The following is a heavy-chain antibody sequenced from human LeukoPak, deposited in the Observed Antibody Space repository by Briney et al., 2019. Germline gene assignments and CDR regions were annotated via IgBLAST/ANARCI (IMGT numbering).Heavy chain of an antibody. CDR1: GGSISSSSYY. V-gene: IGHV4-39*07. J-gene: IGHJ4*02. D-gene: IGHD2-8*01. CDR3: ARGYCTNAVCSLGPTQA. CDR2: IYSSGST. Sequence: PSETLSLTCTVSGGSISSSSYYGGWIRQPPGKGLEWIGRIYSSGSTYYNPSLKSRVTISVDTSNNQFSLKLSSVTAADTAIYYCARGYCTNAVCSLGPTQAWGQGTLVTVSS.